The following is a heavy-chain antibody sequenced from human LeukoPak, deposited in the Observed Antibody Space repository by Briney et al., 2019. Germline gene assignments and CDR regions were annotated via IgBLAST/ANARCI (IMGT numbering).Heavy chain of an antibody. CDR3: ARTGPYYDFWSGYHTPYYFDY. CDR2: INPNSDGT. CDR1: GYTFTGYY. D-gene: IGHD3-3*01. Sequence: GASVKVSCKASGYTFTGYYMHWVRQAPGQGLEWMGLINPNSDGTNYAQKFQGRVTMTRVTSISTAYMELSRLRSDDTAVYYCARTGPYYDFWSGYHTPYYFDYWGQGTLVTVSS. V-gene: IGHV1-2*02. J-gene: IGHJ4*02.